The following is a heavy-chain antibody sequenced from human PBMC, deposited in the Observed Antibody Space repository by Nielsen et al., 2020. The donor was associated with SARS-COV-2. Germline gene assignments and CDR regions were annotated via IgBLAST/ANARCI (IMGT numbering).Heavy chain of an antibody. V-gene: IGHV3-23*01. D-gene: IGHD6-6*01. CDR3: AKDPPLAARSFQGDY. Sequence: GESLKISCAASGFTFSSYAMSWVRQAPGKGLEWVSAISGSGGSTYYADSVKGRFTISRDNSKNTLYPQMNSLRAEDTAVYYCAKDPPLAARSFQGDYWGQGTLVTVSS. CDR2: ISGSGGST. CDR1: GFTFSSYA. J-gene: IGHJ4*02.